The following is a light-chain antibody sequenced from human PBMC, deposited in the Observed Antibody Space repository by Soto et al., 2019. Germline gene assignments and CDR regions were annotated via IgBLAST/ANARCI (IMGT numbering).Light chain of an antibody. CDR2: GAS. CDR1: QSASSSY. Sequence: EIALTQSPGTLSLSPGERATLLFRASQSASSSYLAWYQQRPGQPPRLLIYGASSRATGIPDRFSGSGSGTDFTLTISRLEPEDFVVYYCQQYGSSPTFGQGTKVDIK. CDR3: QQYGSSPT. J-gene: IGKJ1*01. V-gene: IGKV3-20*01.